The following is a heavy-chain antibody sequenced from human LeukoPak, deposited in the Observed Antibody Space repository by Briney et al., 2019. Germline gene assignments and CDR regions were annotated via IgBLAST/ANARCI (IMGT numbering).Heavy chain of an antibody. CDR1: GGSISSSSYY. J-gene: IGHJ4*02. CDR2: IDYSGGT. CDR3: AREPRYCSSTSCYPYYFDY. V-gene: IGHV4-39*02. Sequence: ASETLSLTCTVSGGSISSSSYYWGWIRQPPGKGLEWIGSIDYSGGTYYNPSLKSRVTISVDTSKNQFSLKLSSVTAADTAVYYCAREPRYCSSTSCYPYYFDYWGQGTLVTVSS. D-gene: IGHD2-2*01.